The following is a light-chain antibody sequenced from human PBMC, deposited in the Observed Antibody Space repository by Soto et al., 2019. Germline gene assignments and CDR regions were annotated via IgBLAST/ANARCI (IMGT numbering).Light chain of an antibody. J-gene: IGKJ2*01. Sequence: EIVMTQSPATLSVSPGERVTLSCRASQSVSDNLAWYQQKPGQAPRLLIYGASTRATTTPARFSGSGSGTEFTLTISSLQSEDFAVYFCQQSNNWPYTFGQRTKQDIK. V-gene: IGKV3-15*01. CDR3: QQSNNWPYT. CDR1: QSVSDN. CDR2: GAS.